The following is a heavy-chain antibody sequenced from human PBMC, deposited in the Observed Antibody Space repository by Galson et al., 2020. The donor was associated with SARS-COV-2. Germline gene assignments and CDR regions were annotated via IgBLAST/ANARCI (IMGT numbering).Heavy chain of an antibody. CDR1: GYPITPSGMC. Sequence: ESGTTQMQPTQTLTQTCTISGYPITPSGMCVTWIGQPQGKALEWLARIVCDDDQYYSTSLKTRLTIPKDTSKNQVVLTLTYMDPADTATYYCARIKPGMAALGEGYYFDYWGQGALVTVSS. V-gene: IGHV2-70*11. D-gene: IGHD6-13*01. CDR2: IVCDDDQ. CDR3: ARIKPGMAALGEGYYFDY. J-gene: IGHJ4*02.